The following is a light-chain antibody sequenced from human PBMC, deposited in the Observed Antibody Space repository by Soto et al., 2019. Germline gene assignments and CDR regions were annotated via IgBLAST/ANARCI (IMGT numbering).Light chain of an antibody. CDR1: QSISSY. CDR2: AAS. Sequence: DIQMTQSPSSLSASVGDRVTITCRASQSISSYLNWYQQKPGKAPKLLIYAASSLQSGVLSRFSGSGSGTDFTLTISSLQHEDFATYYCQQRYSTPYTFGQGTKLEIK. V-gene: IGKV1-39*01. CDR3: QQRYSTPYT. J-gene: IGKJ2*01.